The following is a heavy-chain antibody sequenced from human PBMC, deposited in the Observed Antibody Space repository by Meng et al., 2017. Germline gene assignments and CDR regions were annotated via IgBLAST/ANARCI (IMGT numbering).Heavy chain of an antibody. CDR3: ARDRTGVSDAFDI. J-gene: IGHJ3*02. CDR2: IYSGGST. Sequence: GESLKISCAASGFTVSSNYMSWVRQAPGKGLEWVSVIYSGGSTYYADSVKGRFTISRDNSKNTLYLQMNSLRAEDTAVYYCARDRTGVSDAFDIWGQGTMVTVSS. D-gene: IGHD1-14*01. V-gene: IGHV3-53*01. CDR1: GFTVSSNY.